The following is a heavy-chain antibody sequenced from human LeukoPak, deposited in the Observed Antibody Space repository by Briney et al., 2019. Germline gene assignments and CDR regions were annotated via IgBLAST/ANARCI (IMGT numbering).Heavy chain of an antibody. D-gene: IGHD3-16*02. CDR1: GFTFSSYG. CDR2: IWYDGSNK. J-gene: IGHJ3*02. Sequence: GRSLRLSCAASGFTFSSYGMHWVRQAPGNGLEWVAVIWYDGSNKYYADSVKGRFTISRDNSKNTLSLQMNSLRVEDTAIYYCAKDIELSILGLGTMVTVSS. V-gene: IGHV3-33*06. CDR3: AKDIELSI.